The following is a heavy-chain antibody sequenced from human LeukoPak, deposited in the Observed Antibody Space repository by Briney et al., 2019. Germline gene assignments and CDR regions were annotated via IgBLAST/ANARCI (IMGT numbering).Heavy chain of an antibody. CDR2: TYYRSKWYY. CDR1: GDTVSSNSAA. CDR3: ARGFALDF. J-gene: IGHJ3*01. Sequence: SQTLSLTCDISGDTVSSNSAAWNWIRQSPSRGLEWLGRTYYRSKWYYDYAVSVKSRITISPDTSKNQFSLQLNTVTADDTAVYYCARGFALDFWGQGTMVTVSS. V-gene: IGHV6-1*01.